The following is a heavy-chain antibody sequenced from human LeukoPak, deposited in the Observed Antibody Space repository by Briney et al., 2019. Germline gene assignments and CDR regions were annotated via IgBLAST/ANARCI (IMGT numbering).Heavy chain of an antibody. CDR3: ARGAQTYYYGSGSLNYMDV. J-gene: IGHJ6*03. V-gene: IGHV4-34*01. CDR2: INHSGST. D-gene: IGHD3-10*01. CDR1: GGSFSGYY. Sequence: SETVSLPCAVYGGSFSGYYWSWIRQPPGKGLEWIGEINHSGSTNYNPSLKSRVTISVDTSKNQFSLKLSSVTAADTAVYYCARGAQTYYYGSGSLNYMDVWGKGTTVTVSS.